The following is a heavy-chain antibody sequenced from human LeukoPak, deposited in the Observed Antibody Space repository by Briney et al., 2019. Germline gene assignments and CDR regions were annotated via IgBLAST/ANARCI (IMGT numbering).Heavy chain of an antibody. CDR3: ARCNWNYGVGWFDP. CDR2: INHSGST. D-gene: IGHD1-7*01. V-gene: IGHV4-34*01. J-gene: IGHJ5*02. Sequence: SETLSLTCTVYGGSFSGYYWSWIRQPPGKGLEWIGEINHSGSTNYNPSLKSRVTISVDTSKNQFSLKLSSVTAADTAVYYCARCNWNYGVGWFDPWGQGTLVTVSS. CDR1: GGSFSGYY.